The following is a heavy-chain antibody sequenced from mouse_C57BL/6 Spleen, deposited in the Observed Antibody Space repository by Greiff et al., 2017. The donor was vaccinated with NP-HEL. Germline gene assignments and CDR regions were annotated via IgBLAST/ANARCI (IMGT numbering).Heavy chain of an antibody. CDR3: ASTTVVATDY. J-gene: IGHJ2*01. V-gene: IGHV1-64*01. D-gene: IGHD1-1*01. Sequence: QVPLQQPGAELVKPGASVKLSCKASGYTFTSYWMHWVKQRPGQGLEWIGMIHPNSGSTNYNEKFKSKATLTVDKSSSTAYMQLSSLTSEDSAVYYCASTTVVATDYWGQGTTLTVSS. CDR2: IHPNSGST. CDR1: GYTFTSYW.